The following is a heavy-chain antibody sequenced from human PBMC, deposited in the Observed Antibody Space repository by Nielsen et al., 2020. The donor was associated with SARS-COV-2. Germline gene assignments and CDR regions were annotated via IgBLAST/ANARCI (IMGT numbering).Heavy chain of an antibody. V-gene: IGHV3-23*01. CDR3: ARQFYGCNDY. CDR2: ISGGGDTA. Sequence: GESLKISCAASGFTFSRYTMIWVRQAPGQRLEWVSGISGGGDTAQHADFGRGRFAISRDNSKNTLYLEMNSLRAEDTAVYYCARQFYGCNDYWGQGTLVTVSS. J-gene: IGHJ4*02. CDR1: GFTFSRYT. D-gene: IGHD3-10*01.